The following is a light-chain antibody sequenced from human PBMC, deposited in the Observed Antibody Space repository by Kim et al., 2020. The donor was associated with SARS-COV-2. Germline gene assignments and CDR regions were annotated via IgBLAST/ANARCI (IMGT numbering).Light chain of an antibody. V-gene: IGLV1-40*01. Sequence: QRVTSSCSGSSSNIGAGYDVHWYQQLPATAPKLLIYANDNRPSGIPDRFTGSKSGTSASLAITGLQAEDEAAYYCQSYDSGLSTYVFGTGTKVTVL. CDR3: QSYDSGLSTYV. CDR2: AND. CDR1: SSNIGAGYD. J-gene: IGLJ1*01.